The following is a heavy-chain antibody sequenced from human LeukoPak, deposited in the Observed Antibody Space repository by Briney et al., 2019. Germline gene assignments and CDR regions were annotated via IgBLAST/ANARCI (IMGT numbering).Heavy chain of an antibody. CDR3: AKASWVSSADAVL. V-gene: IGHV3-23*01. CDR1: GFTFSSYA. J-gene: IGHJ4*02. Sequence: GGSLRLSCAASGFTFSSYAMSWVRQAPARGLEWVSSLRGDGETYTADCVKARFTLSRDESRNTVYLQMNNLRVEDTAVYFCAKASWVSSADAVLWGQGTLVTVSS. CDR2: LRGDGET. D-gene: IGHD3-16*01.